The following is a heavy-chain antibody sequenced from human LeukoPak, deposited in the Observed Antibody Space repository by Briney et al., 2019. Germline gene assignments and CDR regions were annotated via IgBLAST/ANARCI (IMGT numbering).Heavy chain of an antibody. V-gene: IGHV3-23*01. CDR2: VSGGGDNT. D-gene: IGHD4-23*01. J-gene: IGHJ4*02. Sequence: GGSLRLSCAASGFTFSNYGMNWVRQAPGKGLEWVSTVSGGGDNTYYADSVKGRFTISRDNSKNMLYLQMNSLRADDTAVYYCARRGDGGRSFDYWGQGTLVTVSS. CDR1: GFTFSNYG. CDR3: ARRGDGGRSFDY.